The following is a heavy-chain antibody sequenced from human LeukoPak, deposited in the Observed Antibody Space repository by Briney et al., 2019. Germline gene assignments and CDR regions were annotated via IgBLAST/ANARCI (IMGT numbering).Heavy chain of an antibody. Sequence: GGSLRLSCAASGFTFSDSAMHWVRQASGKGLEWVGRIRSKADNYATRYAASVKGRFTISRDDLKNTAYPQMDSLKTEDTALYYCTRQPYDYGDYHFDYWGQGTLVTVSS. CDR2: IRSKADNYAT. J-gene: IGHJ4*02. V-gene: IGHV3-73*01. D-gene: IGHD4-17*01. CDR3: TRQPYDYGDYHFDY. CDR1: GFTFSDSA.